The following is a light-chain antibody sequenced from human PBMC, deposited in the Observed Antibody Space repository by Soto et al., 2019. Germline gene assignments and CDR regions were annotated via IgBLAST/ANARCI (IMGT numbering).Light chain of an antibody. Sequence: DIQMTQSPSSLSASVGDRVTVTCRASQNIATFLHWYQQKPGKAPRVLIYAASSLQSGVPSRFSGSGYGTDFTLTITGLQPDDFAIYYCQQNYITPITFGQGTRLEIK. V-gene: IGKV1-39*01. CDR3: QQNYITPIT. CDR1: QNIATF. J-gene: IGKJ5*01. CDR2: AAS.